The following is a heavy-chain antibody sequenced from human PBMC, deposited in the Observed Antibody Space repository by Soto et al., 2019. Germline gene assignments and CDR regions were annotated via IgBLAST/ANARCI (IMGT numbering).Heavy chain of an antibody. D-gene: IGHD2-21*02. J-gene: IGHJ3*02. V-gene: IGHV3-33*01. CDR1: GFTFSSYG. CDR3: ARDAGVRGEVVTAHGAFDI. Sequence: QVQLVESGGGVVQPGRSLRLSCAASGFTFSSYGMHWVRQAPGKGLEWVAVTWYDGSNKYYADSVKGRFTISRDNSKNTLYLQINSLRAENTAVYYGARDAGVRGEVVTAHGAFDIWGQGTMVTVSS. CDR2: TWYDGSNK.